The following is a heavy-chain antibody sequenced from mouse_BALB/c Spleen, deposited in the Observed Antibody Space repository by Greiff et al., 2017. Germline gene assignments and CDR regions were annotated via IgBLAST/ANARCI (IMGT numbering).Heavy chain of an antibody. V-gene: IGHV5-17*02. CDR3: ASLWDVYAMDY. CDR1: GFTFSSFG. CDR2: ISSGSSTI. D-gene: IGHD4-1*01. J-gene: IGHJ4*01. Sequence: EVQGVESGGGLVQPGGSRKLSCAASGFTFSSFGMHWVRQAPEKGLEWVAYISSGSSTIYYADTVKGRFTISRDNPKNTLFLQMTSLRSEDTAMYYCASLWDVYAMDYWGQGTSVTVSS.